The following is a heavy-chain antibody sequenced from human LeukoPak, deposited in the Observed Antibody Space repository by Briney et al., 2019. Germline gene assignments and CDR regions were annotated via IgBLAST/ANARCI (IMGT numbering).Heavy chain of an antibody. CDR2: INHSGST. V-gene: IGHV4-34*08. Sequence: GSLRLSCAVSGFTVSSNYMNWLRQPPGKGLEWIGEINHSGSTNYNPSLKSRLTISVDTSKNQFSLKLSSVTAADTAVYYCAYVTTTRDVDYWGQGTLVTVSS. CDR1: GFTVSSNY. D-gene: IGHD4-17*01. J-gene: IGHJ4*02. CDR3: AYVTTTRDVDY.